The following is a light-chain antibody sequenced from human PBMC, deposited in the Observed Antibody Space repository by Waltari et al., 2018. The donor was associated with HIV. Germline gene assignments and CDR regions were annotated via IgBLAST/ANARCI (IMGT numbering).Light chain of an antibody. Sequence: QSALTQPASVSGPPGQSITISSTGTSSDVGGYNYVSWYHQHPGKAPKLMIYDVSNRPSGVSNRFSGSKSGNTASLTISGLQAEDEADYYCSSYTSSSTYVFGTGTKVTVL. CDR2: DVS. CDR1: SSDVGGYNY. CDR3: SSYTSSSTYV. V-gene: IGLV2-14*03. J-gene: IGLJ1*01.